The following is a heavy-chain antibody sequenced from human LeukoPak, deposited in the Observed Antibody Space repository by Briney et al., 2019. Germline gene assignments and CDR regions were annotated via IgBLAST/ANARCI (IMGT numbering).Heavy chain of an antibody. V-gene: IGHV4-34*01. D-gene: IGHD6-13*01. J-gene: IGHJ4*02. CDR2: INHRGST. CDR3: ARDESGSSSIDY. CDR1: GGSFSGYY. Sequence: SETLSLTCAVYGGSFSGYYWSWIRQPPGKGLEWIGEINHRGSTNYNPSLKSRVTISVDTSKNQFSLKLSSVTAADTAVYYCARDESGSSSIDYWGQGTLVTVSS.